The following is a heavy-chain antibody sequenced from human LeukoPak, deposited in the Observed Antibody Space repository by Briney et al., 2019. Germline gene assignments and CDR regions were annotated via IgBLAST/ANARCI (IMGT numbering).Heavy chain of an antibody. Sequence: PGGSLRLSCAASGFTFSSYGMHWVRQAPGKGLEWVAVISYDGSNKYYADSVKGRFTISRDNSKNTLYLQMNSLRAEDTAVYYCAKEDSHALELYYYYMDVWGKGTTVTVSS. V-gene: IGHV3-30*18. CDR2: ISYDGSNK. D-gene: IGHD1-26*01. J-gene: IGHJ6*03. CDR1: GFTFSSYG. CDR3: AKEDSHALELYYYYMDV.